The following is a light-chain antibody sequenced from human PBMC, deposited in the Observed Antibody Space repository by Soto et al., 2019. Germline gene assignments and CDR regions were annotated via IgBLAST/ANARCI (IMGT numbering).Light chain of an antibody. J-gene: IGKJ2*01. CDR2: NIF. V-gene: IGKV2-24*01. Sequence: DIVMTQTPLSSPVTLGQPASISCRSSQSLVHSDGNTYLSWLQQRPGQPPRLLIYNIFNRFSGVRYRFSAIGAGIDFTLKISRVEAEDVGVYYWMKVTHSPYTFGQGTKLEIK. CDR3: MKVTHSPYT. CDR1: QSLVHSDGNTY.